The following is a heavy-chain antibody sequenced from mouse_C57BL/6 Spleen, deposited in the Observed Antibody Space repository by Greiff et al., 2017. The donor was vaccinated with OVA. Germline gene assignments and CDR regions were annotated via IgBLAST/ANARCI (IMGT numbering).Heavy chain of an antibody. J-gene: IGHJ4*01. D-gene: IGHD1-1*01. CDR2: IRLKSDNYAT. CDR3: TETTVGAMDY. CDR1: GFTFSNYW. Sequence: EVQLVESGGGLVQPGGSMKLSCVASGFTFSNYWMNWVRQSPEKGLEWVAQIRLKSDNYATHYAESVKGRFTISRDDSKSSVYLQMNNLRAEDTGIYYCTETTVGAMDYWGQGTSVTVSS. V-gene: IGHV6-3*01.